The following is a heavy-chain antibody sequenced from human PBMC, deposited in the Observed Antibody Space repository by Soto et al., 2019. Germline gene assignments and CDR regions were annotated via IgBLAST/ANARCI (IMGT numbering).Heavy chain of an antibody. CDR2: IYYSGST. CDR3: AREGGRYYDFWSGYSPGSGMDV. D-gene: IGHD3-3*01. V-gene: IGHV4-59*01. Sequence: SETLSLTCTVSGGSISSYYWSWIRQPPGKGLEWIGYIYYSGSTNYNPSLKSRVTISVDTSKNQFSLKLSSVTAADTAVYYCAREGGRYYDFWSGYSPGSGMDVWGQGTTVTVSS. J-gene: IGHJ6*02. CDR1: GGSISSYY.